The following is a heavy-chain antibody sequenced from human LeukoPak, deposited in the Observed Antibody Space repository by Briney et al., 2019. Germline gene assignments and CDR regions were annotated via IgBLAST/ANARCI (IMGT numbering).Heavy chain of an antibody. V-gene: IGHV3-30*02. D-gene: IGHD1-26*01. CDR1: GFTFSSYG. J-gene: IGHJ4*02. CDR3: AKEWDLSFDY. CDR2: IRSDGSNK. Sequence: GGSLRLSCAASGFTFSSYGMHWVRQAPGKGLEWVTFIRSDGSNKYYADSVKGRFTISRDNSKNTLYLQMNSLGAEDTAVYYCAKEWDLSFDYWGQGTLVTVSS.